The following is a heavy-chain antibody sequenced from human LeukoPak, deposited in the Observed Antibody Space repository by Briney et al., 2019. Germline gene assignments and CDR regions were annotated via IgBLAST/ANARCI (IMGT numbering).Heavy chain of an antibody. Sequence: GGSLRLSCAASGFTFRNYGMRWIRQAPGKGLEWVSVIFYDGSKKYYADFVKGRFTISRDNSKNVVYLQMDSLRAEDTAFYYCARSLGETTFDWWGQGTLVTVPS. V-gene: IGHV3-33*08. CDR1: GFTFRNYG. CDR2: IFYDGSKK. CDR3: ARSLGETTFDW. J-gene: IGHJ4*02. D-gene: IGHD3-16*01.